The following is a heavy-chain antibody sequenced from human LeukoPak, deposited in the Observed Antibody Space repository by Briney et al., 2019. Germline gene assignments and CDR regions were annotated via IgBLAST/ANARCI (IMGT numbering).Heavy chain of an antibody. CDR3: ARAIDYSGYDSFDY. Sequence: PGGSLRLSCLSSGFTFSSFAMGWVRQAPVKGLEWVSLISGSGERTYYADSVKGRFTISRDNSKNTLYLQMNSLRAEDTAVYYCARAIDYSGYDSFDYWGQGTLVTVSS. J-gene: IGHJ4*02. CDR1: GFTFSSFA. V-gene: IGHV3-23*01. CDR2: ISGSGERT. D-gene: IGHD5-12*01.